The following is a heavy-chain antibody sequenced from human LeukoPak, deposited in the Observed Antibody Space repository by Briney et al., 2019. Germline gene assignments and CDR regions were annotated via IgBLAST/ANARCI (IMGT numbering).Heavy chain of an antibody. V-gene: IGHV3-7*01. J-gene: IGHJ4*02. CDR2: IKQDGSEK. D-gene: IGHD3-22*01. CDR3: ARDLSGYYDSSGYYPDHLFDY. Sequence: GGSLRLSCAASGFTFSSYGMSWVRQAPGKGLEWVANIKQDGSEKYYVDSVKGRFTISRDNAKNSLYLQMNGLRAEDTAVYYCARDLSGYYDSSGYYPDHLFDYWGQGTLVTVSS. CDR1: GFTFSSYG.